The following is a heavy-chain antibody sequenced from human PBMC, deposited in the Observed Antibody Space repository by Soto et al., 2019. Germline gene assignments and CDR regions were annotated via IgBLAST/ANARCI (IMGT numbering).Heavy chain of an antibody. CDR1: GFTFSNYW. CDR3: ERQYSAYDI. J-gene: IGHJ3*02. CDR2: INSDGSIT. D-gene: IGHD5-12*01. Sequence: EVQLVESGGGLVQPGGSLRLSCAASGFTFSNYWMHWVRQVPGQRPVWVSRINSDGSITADEDYVQGRVTIDRDNAKNTLYLEINSLRDADMAVYDFERQYSAYDIWGQGTTVTVSS. V-gene: IGHV3-74*01.